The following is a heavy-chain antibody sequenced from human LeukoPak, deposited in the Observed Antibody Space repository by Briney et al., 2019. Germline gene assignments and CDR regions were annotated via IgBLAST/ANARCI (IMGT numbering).Heavy chain of an antibody. J-gene: IGHJ4*02. D-gene: IGHD3-22*01. CDR2: IWYDGSNK. V-gene: IGHV3-33*01. Sequence: GGSLRLSCAASGFTFSRFGMHWVRQAPGKGLEWVAVIWYDGSNKYYVDSVKGRFTISRDNSKNTLYLEMNSLRAEDTAVYCCARDYYYDSSGYWDYYFDYWGQGTLVSVSS. CDR1: GFTFSRFG. CDR3: ARDYYYDSSGYWDYYFDY.